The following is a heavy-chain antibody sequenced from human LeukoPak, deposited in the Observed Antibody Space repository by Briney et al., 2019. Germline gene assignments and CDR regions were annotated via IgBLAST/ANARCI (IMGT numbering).Heavy chain of an antibody. Sequence: GRSLRLSCAASGFTFSSYAMHWVRQAPGKGLEWVAVIPYDGSNKYYADSVKGRFTISRDNSKNTLYLQMNSLRAEDTAVYYCATGDFDYWGQGTLVTVSS. CDR3: ATGDFDY. CDR2: IPYDGSNK. V-gene: IGHV3-30-3*01. CDR1: GFTFSSYA. D-gene: IGHD1-14*01. J-gene: IGHJ4*02.